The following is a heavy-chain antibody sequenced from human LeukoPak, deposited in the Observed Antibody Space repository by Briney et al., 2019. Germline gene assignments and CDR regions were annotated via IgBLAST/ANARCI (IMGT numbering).Heavy chain of an antibody. CDR1: GASISSYF. CDR3: AKSDYYGASDY. J-gene: IGHJ4*02. Sequence: SETLSLTCTVSGASISSYFWTWIRQSPGKGLEWIGYIYYSGSTSYNPSLKSRVTISVDTFRNQFSLKLTSVTAADTAIYYCAKSDYYGASDYWGQGTLVTVSS. D-gene: IGHD3-10*01. V-gene: IGHV4-59*01. CDR2: IYYSGST.